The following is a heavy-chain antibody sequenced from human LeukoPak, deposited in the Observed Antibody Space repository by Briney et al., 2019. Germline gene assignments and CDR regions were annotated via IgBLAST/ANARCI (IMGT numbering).Heavy chain of an antibody. D-gene: IGHD1-14*01. Sequence: GGSLRLSCAASGFTFSSYAMHWVRQAPGKGLEWVAVISYDGSNKYYADSVKGRFTISRDNSKNTLYLQMNSLRAEDTAVYYCARAPSGFTSGPGDHWGQGTLVTVSS. J-gene: IGHJ4*02. CDR3: ARAPSGFTSGPGDH. CDR1: GFTFSSYA. CDR2: ISYDGSNK. V-gene: IGHV3-30*04.